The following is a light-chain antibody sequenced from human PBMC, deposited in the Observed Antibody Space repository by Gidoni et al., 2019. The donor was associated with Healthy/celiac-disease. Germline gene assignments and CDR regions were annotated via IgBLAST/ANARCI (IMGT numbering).Light chain of an antibody. CDR2: DAY. Sequence: DIQMTPSPSTLSASVGDRVTITCRASQSISSWLAWYQQKPGKAPKLLIYDAYSLESGVPSRFSGSGSGTEFTLTISSLQPDDFATYYCQQYNSYSPYTFGQGTKLEIK. CDR1: QSISSW. V-gene: IGKV1-5*01. J-gene: IGKJ2*01. CDR3: QQYNSYSPYT.